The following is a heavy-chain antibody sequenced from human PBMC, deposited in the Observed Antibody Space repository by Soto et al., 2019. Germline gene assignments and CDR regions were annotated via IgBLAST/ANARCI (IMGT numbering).Heavy chain of an antibody. CDR1: GESIDTAGYY. CDR2: IYHSGAT. J-gene: IGHJ4*02. CDR3: SRGDY. Sequence: QVQLQESGPRLVRPSQTLSLTCTVSGESIDTAGYYWTWIRQRPGRGLEWLGFIYHSGATYYSSSMKSRLSISIDRSQNQFSLKVTSVTAADTAVYFCSRGDYWGQGMLVTVSS. V-gene: IGHV4-31*03.